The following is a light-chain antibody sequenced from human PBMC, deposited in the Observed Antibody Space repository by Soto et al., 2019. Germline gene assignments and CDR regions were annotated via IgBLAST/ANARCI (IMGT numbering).Light chain of an antibody. J-gene: IGKJ1*01. CDR3: LQDYNYPRT. CDR1: QDITND. V-gene: IGKV1-6*01. Sequence: AIQMTQSPSSLSASVGDRVTITCRASQDITNDLNWYQQKPGKAPKLLIYAASNLQNGVPSRFSGSGSVTDFTLTISSLQPEDFATYYCLQDYNYPRTFGQGTKVEIK. CDR2: AAS.